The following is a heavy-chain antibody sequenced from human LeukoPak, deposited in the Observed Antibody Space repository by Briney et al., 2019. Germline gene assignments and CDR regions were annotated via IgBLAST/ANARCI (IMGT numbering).Heavy chain of an antibody. Sequence: GESLKISCKVSGYTFTSYWIGWVRQLPGKGLEWMGIIYPGDSDTRYSPSFQGQVTISADTSISPAYLQWNSLKASDTAMYYCARPRAYCSRGSCYSIDYWGQGTLVTVSS. J-gene: IGHJ4*02. CDR2: IYPGDSDT. D-gene: IGHD2-15*01. V-gene: IGHV5-51*01. CDR1: GYTFTSYW. CDR3: ARPRAYCSRGSCYSIDY.